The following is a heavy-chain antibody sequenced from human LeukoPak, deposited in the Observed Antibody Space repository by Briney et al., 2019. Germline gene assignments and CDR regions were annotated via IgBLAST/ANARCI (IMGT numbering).Heavy chain of an antibody. CDR3: ARGRQYNWNDVFDH. D-gene: IGHD1-1*01. V-gene: IGHV3-20*04. J-gene: IGHJ4*02. CDR1: GFTFDDYG. Sequence: GGSLRLSCAASGFTFDDYGMSWVRQAPGKGLEWVSGINWNGGSTGYADSVKGRFTISRDNAKNSLYLQMNSLRAEDTALYYCARGRQYNWNDVFDHWGQGTLVTVSS. CDR2: INWNGGST.